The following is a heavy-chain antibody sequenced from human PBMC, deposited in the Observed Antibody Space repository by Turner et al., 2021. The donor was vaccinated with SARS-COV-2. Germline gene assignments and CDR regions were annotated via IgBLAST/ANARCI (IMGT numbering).Heavy chain of an antibody. CDR1: GFTFSSYA. CDR3: ARGGSSGYSYGFY. D-gene: IGHD5-18*01. CDR2: ISGSGGST. V-gene: IGHV3-23*01. Sequence: EVQVLESGGGLVQPGGSLRLSCAASGFTFSSYAMSWVRQAPGKGLEWVSAISGSGGSTYYADSVKGRFTISRDNAKNTLYLQVNSLRAEDTALYYCARGGSSGYSYGFYWGQGTLVTVSS. J-gene: IGHJ4*02.